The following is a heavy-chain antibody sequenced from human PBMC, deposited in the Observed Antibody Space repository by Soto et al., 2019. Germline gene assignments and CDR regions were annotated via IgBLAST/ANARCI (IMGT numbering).Heavy chain of an antibody. Sequence: QVQLVQSGAEVKKPGASVKFSCKASGYTFTSYDINWVRQATGQGLEWMGWMNPNSGNTGYAQKFQGRVTMTRNTSRSTAYMELSSLRSEDTAVYYCARGPGSWYSYYMDVWGKGTTVTVSS. CDR1: GYTFTSYD. V-gene: IGHV1-8*01. CDR3: ARGPGSWYSYYMDV. J-gene: IGHJ6*03. D-gene: IGHD6-13*01. CDR2: MNPNSGNT.